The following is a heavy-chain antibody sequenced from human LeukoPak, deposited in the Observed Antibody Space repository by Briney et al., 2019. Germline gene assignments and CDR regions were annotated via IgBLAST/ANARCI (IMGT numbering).Heavy chain of an antibody. D-gene: IGHD3-9*01. Sequence: GGSLRLSCAASGFTFSSYEMTWVPQAPGKGREWVSYIRSRGITIYYADSVKGRYTISRDNDKNSPYLQMNSLRAEDTTVYYCARQRGDILTGYYMPRGFDYWGQGTLVTVSS. CDR2: IRSRGITI. CDR3: ARQRGDILTGYYMPRGFDY. V-gene: IGHV3-48*03. CDR1: GFTFSSYE. J-gene: IGHJ4*02.